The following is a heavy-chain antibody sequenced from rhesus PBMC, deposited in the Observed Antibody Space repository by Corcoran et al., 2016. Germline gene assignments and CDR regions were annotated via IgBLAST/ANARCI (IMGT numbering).Heavy chain of an antibody. CDR3: ASSGYSSGSTPHY. CDR2: INSGGGTT. Sequence: EVQLVETGGGLVQPGGSLKLSCAASGFTFSTYGMSWVRQAPGKGLEWVLAINSGGGTTYYADSVKGRFTLSRDNSKNTLSLQMNSLRPEDTAVYYCASSGYSSGSTPHYWGQGVLVTVSS. V-gene: IGHV3S5*01. CDR1: GFTFSTYG. J-gene: IGHJ4*01. D-gene: IGHD6-31*01.